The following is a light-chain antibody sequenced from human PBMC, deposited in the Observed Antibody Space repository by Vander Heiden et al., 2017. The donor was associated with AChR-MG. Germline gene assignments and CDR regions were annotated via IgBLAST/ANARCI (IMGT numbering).Light chain of an antibody. J-gene: IGLJ2*01. V-gene: IGLV2-14*03. CDR2: DVS. CDR3: SSYTTRNTVV. CDR1: GSDIGAYKF. Sequence: QSALTQPASVSGSPGQSITISCTGTGSDIGAYKFVSWYQQHPGRAPKLMIHDVSDRPSRVSHRFSASKSGNTASLTISGLQPEDEADYYCSSYTTRNTVVFGGGTKVTVL.